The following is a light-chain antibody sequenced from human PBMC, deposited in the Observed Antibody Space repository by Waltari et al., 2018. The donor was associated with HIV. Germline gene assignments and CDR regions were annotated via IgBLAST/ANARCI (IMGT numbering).Light chain of an antibody. J-gene: IGKJ4*01. CDR3: QQRGNWPLT. Sequence: IVLTQSPATLSLSPGERATLSCRASQSVGIYLGWYQQKPGQTPRLLIYDASNRATGIPARFSGSGSETDFTLTISSLEPEDFAVYYCQQRGNWPLTFGGGTKVEI. CDR2: DAS. V-gene: IGKV3-11*01. CDR1: QSVGIY.